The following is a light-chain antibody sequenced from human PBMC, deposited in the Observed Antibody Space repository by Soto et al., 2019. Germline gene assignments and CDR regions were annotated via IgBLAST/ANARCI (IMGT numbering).Light chain of an antibody. Sequence: DIQMTQSPSTLSASVGDRVTITCRASQSISPWLAWYQQKPGKAPKLLIYKASSLESGVPSRFSGSGSGTEFTLTISSLQPDDFATYYCQQYNSYWTFDQGTKVEIK. CDR3: QQYNSYWT. J-gene: IGKJ1*01. CDR2: KAS. CDR1: QSISPW. V-gene: IGKV1-5*03.